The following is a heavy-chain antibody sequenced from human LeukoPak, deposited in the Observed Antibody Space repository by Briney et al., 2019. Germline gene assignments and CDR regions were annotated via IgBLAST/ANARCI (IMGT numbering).Heavy chain of an antibody. V-gene: IGHV1-8*01. CDR1: GDTFTTYE. J-gene: IGHJ6*03. D-gene: IGHD3-16*01. Sequence: ASVKVSCKASGDTFTTYEMNWVRQAPGQGLEWMGWMDLKSGTTAYAQKFQDRLTMTRQTSTNTAYMELRSLTGDDTAVYYCARSLGGGVNTGWIWYVDVWGTGTTVTVAS. CDR3: ARSLGGGVNTGWIWYVDV. CDR2: MDLKSGTT.